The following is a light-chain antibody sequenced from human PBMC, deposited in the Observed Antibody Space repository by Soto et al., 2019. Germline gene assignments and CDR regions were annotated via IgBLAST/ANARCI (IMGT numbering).Light chain of an antibody. CDR1: QSISSW. CDR2: DAS. V-gene: IGKV1-5*01. CDR3: QQDNSYPWT. Sequence: DIQMTQSPSTLSASVGDRVTITCRASQSISSWLAWYQQKPGKAPKLLIYDASSVESGDPSRFSGSGSGTEFTLTSSSLQPDDFSTYYCQQDNSYPWTFGQGTKVEIK. J-gene: IGKJ1*01.